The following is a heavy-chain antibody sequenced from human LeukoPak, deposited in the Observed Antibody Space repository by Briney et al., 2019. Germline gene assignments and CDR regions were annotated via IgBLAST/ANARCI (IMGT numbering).Heavy chain of an antibody. CDR3: AKVPRYYYDSSGYSYFDY. V-gene: IGHV1-69*05. CDR2: IIPIFGTA. D-gene: IGHD3-22*01. J-gene: IGHJ4*02. Sequence: GASVKVSCKASGGTFSSYAISWVRQAPGQGLEWMGGIIPIFGTANYAQKFQGRVTITTDESTSTAYMELSSLRSEDTAVYYCAKVPRYYYDSSGYSYFDYWGQGTLVTVSS. CDR1: GGTFSSYA.